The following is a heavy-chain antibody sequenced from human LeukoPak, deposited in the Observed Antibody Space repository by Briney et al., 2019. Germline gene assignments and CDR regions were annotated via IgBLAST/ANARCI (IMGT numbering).Heavy chain of an antibody. CDR3: ARGARSYIDC. J-gene: IGHJ4*02. V-gene: IGHV4-34*01. CDR2: INHSGST. Sequence: PSETLSLTCAVYGGSFSGYYWSWIRQPPGKGLEWIGEINHSGSTNYNPSLKSRVTISVDTSKNQFSLKLSSVTAADTAVYYCARGARSYIDCWGQGTLVTVSS. CDR1: GGSFSGYY.